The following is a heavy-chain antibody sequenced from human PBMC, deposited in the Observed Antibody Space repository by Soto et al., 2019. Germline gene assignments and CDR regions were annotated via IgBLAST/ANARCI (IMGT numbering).Heavy chain of an antibody. CDR2: IIPIFGTA. Sequence: QVQLVQSGAEVKKPGSSVKVSCKASGGTFSSYAISWVRQAPGQGLEWMGGIIPIFGTANYAQKFQGRVTITADESTSTAYMELSSLRSEDTAMYYCARVRRSPIQLWSYFDYWGQGTLVTVSS. CDR1: GGTFSSYA. J-gene: IGHJ4*02. V-gene: IGHV1-69*12. CDR3: ARVRRSPIQLWSYFDY. D-gene: IGHD5-18*01.